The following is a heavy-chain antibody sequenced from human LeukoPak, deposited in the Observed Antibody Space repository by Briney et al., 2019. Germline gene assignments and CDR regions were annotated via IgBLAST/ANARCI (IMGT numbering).Heavy chain of an antibody. V-gene: IGHV3-23*01. J-gene: IGHJ4*02. CDR3: AKAGAVVVVAAKYFDY. CDR2: SSGSGDST. D-gene: IGHD2-15*01. CDR1: GFTFSSYG. Sequence: GGSLRLSCAASGFTFSSYGMSWVRQAPGKGLEWVSASSGSGDSTYYADSVKGRFTISRDNSKNTLYLQMNSLRAEDTAVYYCAKAGAVVVVAAKYFDYWGQGTLVTVSS.